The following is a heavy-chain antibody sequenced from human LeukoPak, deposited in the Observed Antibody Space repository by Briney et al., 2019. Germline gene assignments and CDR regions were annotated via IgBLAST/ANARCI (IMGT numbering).Heavy chain of an antibody. CDR2: IYYSGST. J-gene: IGHJ4*02. CDR3: ARGYSSGWADY. V-gene: IGHV4-59*01. D-gene: IGHD6-19*01. CDR1: GGSISSYY. Sequence: PSETLSLTCTVSGGSISSYYWSWIRQPPGKGREWIGYIYYSGSTNYNPSLKSRVTISVDTSKKQFSLKLSSVTAADTAVYYCARGYSSGWADYWGQGTLVTVSS.